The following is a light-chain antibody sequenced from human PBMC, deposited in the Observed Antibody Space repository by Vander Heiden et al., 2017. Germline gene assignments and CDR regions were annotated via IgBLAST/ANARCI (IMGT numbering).Light chain of an antibody. Sequence: DIVMTQSPATLSVSPGERATLSCRASQSVSSNLAWYQQKPGQAPRLLIYGASTRATGIPSRFSGSGSGTEFTLTISSLQSEDFAVYYCQQDNNWPFTFGRGTKVDIK. J-gene: IGKJ3*01. CDR3: QQDNNWPFT. CDR1: QSVSSN. CDR2: GAS. V-gene: IGKV3-15*01.